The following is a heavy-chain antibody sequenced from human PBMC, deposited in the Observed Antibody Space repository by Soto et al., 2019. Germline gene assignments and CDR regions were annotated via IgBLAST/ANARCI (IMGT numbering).Heavy chain of an antibody. D-gene: IGHD6-19*01. CDR1: GYTFTSYA. Sequence: QVQLVQSGAEEKKPGASVKVSCKASGYTFTSYAMHWVRQAPGQRLEWMGWINAGNGNTKYSQKFQGRVTITRDTSASTAYMELSSLRSEDTAVYYCARVKAVAGTSGYYGMDVWGQGTTVTVSS. CDR3: ARVKAVAGTSGYYGMDV. J-gene: IGHJ6*02. CDR2: INAGNGNT. V-gene: IGHV1-3*05.